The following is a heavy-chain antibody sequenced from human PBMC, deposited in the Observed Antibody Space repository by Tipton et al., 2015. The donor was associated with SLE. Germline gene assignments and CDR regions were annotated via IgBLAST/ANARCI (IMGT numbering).Heavy chain of an antibody. CDR2: IYYSGST. J-gene: IGHJ3*02. V-gene: IGHV4-39*07. Sequence: TLSLTCTVSGGSISSHYWSWIRQPPGKGLEWIGSIYYSGSTYYNPSLKSRATISVDTSKNQFSLKLSSVTAADTAVYYCARQWRRSAFDIWGQGTMVTVSS. D-gene: IGHD6-19*01. CDR1: GGSISSHY. CDR3: ARQWRRSAFDI.